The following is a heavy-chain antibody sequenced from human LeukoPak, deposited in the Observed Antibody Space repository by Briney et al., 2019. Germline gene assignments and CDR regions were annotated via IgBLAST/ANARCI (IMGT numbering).Heavy chain of an antibody. V-gene: IGHV4-39*01. CDR2: IYYTGST. D-gene: IGHD4-11*01. CDR3: ARAINDYSNYEVLTDNWFDP. J-gene: IGHJ5*02. CDR1: GGSISSSSYY. Sequence: SETLSLTCTVSGGSISSSSYYWGWIRQPPGKGLEWIGSIYYTGSTYYNPSLKSRVPISVDTSKNQFSLKLSSVTAADTAVYYCARAINDYSNYEVLTDNWFDPWGQGTLVTVSS.